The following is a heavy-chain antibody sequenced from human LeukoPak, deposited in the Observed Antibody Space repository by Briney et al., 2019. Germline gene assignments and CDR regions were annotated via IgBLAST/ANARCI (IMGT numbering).Heavy chain of an antibody. CDR3: ARDKGIVATIDYYYYGMDV. CDR1: GGTFSSYA. J-gene: IGHJ6*02. V-gene: IGHV1-69*04. D-gene: IGHD5-12*01. Sequence: ASVKVSCKASGGTFSSYAISWVRQAPGQGLEWMGRIIPILGIANYAQKFQGRVTITADKSTSTAYMELSSLRSEDTAVYYCARDKGIVATIDYYYYGMDVWGQGTTVTVSS. CDR2: IIPILGIA.